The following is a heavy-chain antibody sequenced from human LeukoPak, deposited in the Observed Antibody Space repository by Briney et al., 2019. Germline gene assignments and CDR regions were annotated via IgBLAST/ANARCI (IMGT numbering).Heavy chain of an antibody. CDR3: AESGYVDYGDYVRIKYFDY. J-gene: IGHJ4*02. Sequence: PGGSLRLSCAASGFTFSSYGMHWVRQAPGKGLEWVAVISYDGSNKYYADSVKGRFTISRDNSKNTLYLQMNSLRAEDTAVYYCAESGYVDYGDYVRIKYFDYWGQGTLVTVSS. CDR1: GFTFSSYG. V-gene: IGHV3-30*03. CDR2: ISYDGSNK. D-gene: IGHD4-17*01.